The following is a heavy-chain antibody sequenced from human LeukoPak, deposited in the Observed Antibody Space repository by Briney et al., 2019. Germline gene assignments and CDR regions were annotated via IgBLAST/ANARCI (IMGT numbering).Heavy chain of an antibody. CDR1: GYTFTGYY. V-gene: IGHV1-2*02. CDR3: ARDHSSGWHSNTYYYFDY. CDR2: INPNSGGT. J-gene: IGHJ4*02. Sequence: GASVKVSCKASGYTFTGYYMHWVRQAPGQGLEWMGWINPNSGGTNYAQKFQGRVTMTRDTSISTAYMELSRLRSDDTAVYYCARDHSSGWHSNTYYYFDYWGQGTLVTVSS. D-gene: IGHD6-19*01.